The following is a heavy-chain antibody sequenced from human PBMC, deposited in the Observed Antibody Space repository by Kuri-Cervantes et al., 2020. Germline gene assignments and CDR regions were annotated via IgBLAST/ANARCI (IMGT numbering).Heavy chain of an antibody. D-gene: IGHD3-3*01. CDR1: GYTFTGYY. J-gene: IGHJ4*02. CDR2: INPNSGGT. Sequence: ASVKVSCKASGYTFTGYYMHWVRQAPGQGLEWMGWINPNSGGTNYAQKFQGRVTMTRDTSISTAYMELSRLRSDDTAVYHCARDRDDFWSGYSPSFDYWGQGTLVTVSS. CDR3: ARDRDDFWSGYSPSFDY. V-gene: IGHV1-2*02.